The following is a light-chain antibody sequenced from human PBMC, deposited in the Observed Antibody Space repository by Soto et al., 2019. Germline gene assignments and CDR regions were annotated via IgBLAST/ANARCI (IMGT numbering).Light chain of an antibody. CDR3: QQSFSIPVT. V-gene: IGKV1-39*01. CDR1: QTISTY. CDR2: AAS. J-gene: IGKJ3*01. Sequence: DIQMTQSPSSLSAFVGDRVTITCRASQTISTYLNWYQHKPGKAPNLLIFAASRLQTGVPSRFRGSGSGTDFTLTISSLQPEDFATYYCQQSFSIPVTFGPGTKVDVK.